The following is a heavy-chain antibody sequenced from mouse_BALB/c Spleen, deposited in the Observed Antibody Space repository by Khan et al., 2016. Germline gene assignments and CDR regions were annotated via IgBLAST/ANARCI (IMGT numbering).Heavy chain of an antibody. J-gene: IGHJ2*01. V-gene: IGHV5-9-1*01. CDR3: TRPWAY. CDR2: ISSGGSDT. CDR1: GFTFSSYA. Sequence: EVELVESGGGLVKPGGSLKVSCEASGFTFSSYAMSWVRQIPEKRLEWVATISSGGSDTYYSDSVKGRFTISRDHDKNTLYLQMNSLRSEDTAMYYCTRPWAYWGQGTTLTVSS.